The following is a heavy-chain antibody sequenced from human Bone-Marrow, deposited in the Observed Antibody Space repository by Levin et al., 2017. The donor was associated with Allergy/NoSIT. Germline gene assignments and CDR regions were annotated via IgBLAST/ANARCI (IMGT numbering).Heavy chain of an antibody. J-gene: IGHJ4*02. CDR2: IYHSGST. Sequence: PSETLSLTCTVSGGSVSSGSYYWSWIRQPPGKGLEWIAYIYHSGSTKYNPSLKSRVTISLDTSRNQFSLRLTSLTAADTAVYYCARGSYFGGLSFDCCGKGTLVTVSS. D-gene: IGHD4-23*01. CDR3: ARGSYFGGLSFDC. V-gene: IGHV4-61*01. CDR1: GGSVSSGSYY.